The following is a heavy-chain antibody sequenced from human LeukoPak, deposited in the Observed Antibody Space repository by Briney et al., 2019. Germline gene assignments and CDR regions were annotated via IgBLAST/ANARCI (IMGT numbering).Heavy chain of an antibody. D-gene: IGHD3-10*01. CDR2: ISSNGGST. Sequence: PGGSLRLSCAASGFTFNNYAMSWVRQAPGKGLEYVSAISSNGGSTYYADSVKGRFTISRDNSKNTLYLQMSSLRAEDTAVYYCVKELPYYGSGSYYYFDYWGQGTLVTVSS. CDR1: GFTFNNYA. J-gene: IGHJ4*02. V-gene: IGHV3-64D*09. CDR3: VKELPYYGSGSYYYFDY.